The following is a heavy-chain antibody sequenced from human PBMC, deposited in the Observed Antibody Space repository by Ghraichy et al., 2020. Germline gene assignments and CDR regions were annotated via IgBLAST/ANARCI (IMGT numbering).Heavy chain of an antibody. CDR3: ARDIYDILTGPGGVDY. Sequence: GGSLRLSCAASGFTFSSYSMNWVRQAPGKGLEWVSSISSSSSYIYYADSVKGRFTISRDNAKNSLYLQMNSLRAEDTAVYYCARDIYDILTGPGGVDYWGQGTLVTVSS. D-gene: IGHD3-9*01. CDR2: ISSSSSYI. CDR1: GFTFSSYS. V-gene: IGHV3-21*01. J-gene: IGHJ4*02.